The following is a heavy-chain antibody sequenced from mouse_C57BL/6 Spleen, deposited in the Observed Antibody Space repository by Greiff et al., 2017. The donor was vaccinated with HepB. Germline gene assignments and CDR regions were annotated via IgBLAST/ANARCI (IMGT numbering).Heavy chain of an antibody. CDR2: INPSTGGT. CDR1: GYSFTGYY. CDR3: ARRVFSMDY. Sequence: VQLQQSGPELVKPGASVKISCKASGYSFTGYYMNWVKQSPEKSLEWIGEINPSTGGTTYNQKFKAKATLTVDKSSSTAYMQLKSLTSEDSAVYYCARRVFSMDYWGQGTSVTVSS. J-gene: IGHJ4*01. D-gene: IGHD6-2*01. V-gene: IGHV1-42*01.